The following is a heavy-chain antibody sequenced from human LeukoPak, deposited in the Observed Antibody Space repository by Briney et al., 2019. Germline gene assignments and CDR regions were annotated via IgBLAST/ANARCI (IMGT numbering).Heavy chain of an antibody. J-gene: IGHJ4*02. CDR3: ARVGATTDFDY. CDR2: IYASGST. V-gene: IGHV4-4*07. D-gene: IGHD1-26*01. CDR1: GGSISSYY. Sequence: PSETLSLTCTVSGGSISSYYWSWIRQPAGKGLEWIGRIYASGSTDYNPSLKSRVTMSVDTSKNQFSLKLSSVTAADTAVYYCARVGATTDFDYWGQGTLVTASS.